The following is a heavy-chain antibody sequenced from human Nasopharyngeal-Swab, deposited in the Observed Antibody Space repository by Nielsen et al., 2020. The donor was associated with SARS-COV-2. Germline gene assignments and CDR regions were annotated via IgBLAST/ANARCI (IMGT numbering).Heavy chain of an antibody. J-gene: IGHJ4*02. D-gene: IGHD3-3*01. CDR2: ISAYNGNT. Sequence: ASVKVSCKASGYTFTRYYIHWVRQAPGQGLEWMGWISAYNGNTNYAQKLQGRVTMTTDTSTSTAYMELRSLRSDDTAVYYCARASYDFWNHDGDYWGQGTTVTVSS. CDR1: GYTFTRYY. V-gene: IGHV1-18*04. CDR3: ARASYDFWNHDGDY.